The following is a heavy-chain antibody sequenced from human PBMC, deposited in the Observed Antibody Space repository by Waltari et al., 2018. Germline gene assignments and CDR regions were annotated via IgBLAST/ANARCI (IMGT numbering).Heavy chain of an antibody. D-gene: IGHD7-27*01. CDR3: AREVTKVELGRRLPHFFDS. CDR1: GDSITSNSFY. J-gene: IGHJ4*02. CDR2: FYSSEYI. V-gene: IGHV4-61*02. Sequence: QVQLQESGPGLVKPSQTLSLTCTVSGDSITSNSFYWNWVRQPAGKGLEWIGRFYSSEYINYNPSLKSRDTISRDTSKKQFFLKLTSVTAADTAFYYCAREVTKVELGRRLPHFFDSWGQGTLVTVSS.